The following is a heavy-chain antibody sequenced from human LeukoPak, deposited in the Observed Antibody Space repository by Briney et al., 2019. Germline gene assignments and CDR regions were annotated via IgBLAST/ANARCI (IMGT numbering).Heavy chain of an antibody. V-gene: IGHV1-8*03. CDR3: ARGRGYCSSTSCYFVPDAFDI. CDR2: MNPKRGNT. CDR1: GYTFTSYD. D-gene: IGHD2-2*03. Sequence: ASVKVSCKASGYTFTSYDINWVRQVTGQGLEWMGWMNPKRGNTGYAQKFQGRVTITRNTSISTAYMELSSLRSEDTAVYYCARGRGYCSSTSCYFVPDAFDIWGQGTMVTVSS. J-gene: IGHJ3*02.